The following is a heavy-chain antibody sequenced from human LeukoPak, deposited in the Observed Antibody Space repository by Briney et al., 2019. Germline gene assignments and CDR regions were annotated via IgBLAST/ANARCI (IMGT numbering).Heavy chain of an antibody. CDR2: IYQSGST. Sequence: PSEPLSLICTVSGHPNRSYYERCLPQPPGKGLEGIGYIYQSGSTNYSPSLKSRVTISADTSKDQFSLKLASVTAADTAVYYCATGYSSTWYYFDYWGQGTLVTVSS. D-gene: IGHD6-13*01. J-gene: IGHJ4*02. CDR3: ATGYSSTWYYFDY. CDR1: GHPNRSYY. V-gene: IGHV4-59*01.